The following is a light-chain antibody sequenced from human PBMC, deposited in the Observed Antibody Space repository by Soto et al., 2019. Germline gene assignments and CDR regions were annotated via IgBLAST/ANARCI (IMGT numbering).Light chain of an antibody. J-gene: IGKJ1*01. CDR1: QSVSSN. Sequence: EIVMTQSPATLSVCPGERATLACMASQSVSSNLAPYQQKPGQAPRHLIYGASTRATGIPARFSGSGSGTEFTLTISSLRSEDFAVYYCQQYKNWPQTFGQGTKV. CDR2: GAS. V-gene: IGKV3-15*01. CDR3: QQYKNWPQT.